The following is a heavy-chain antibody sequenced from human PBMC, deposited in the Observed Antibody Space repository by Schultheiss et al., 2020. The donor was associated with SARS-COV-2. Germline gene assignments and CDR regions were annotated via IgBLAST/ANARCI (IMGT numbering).Heavy chain of an antibody. V-gene: IGHV1-18*01. D-gene: IGHD2-15*01. J-gene: IGHJ5*02. CDR1: GYVFMNFG. CDR2: ISPHNGNT. CDR3: ARDGGGGIVEGGWFDP. Sequence: ASVKVSCKASGYVFMNFGITWVRLAPGQGLEWMGWISPHNGNTKYAQELQGRVTMTTDTSTSTAYMELRSLRSDDTAVYYCARDGGGGIVEGGWFDPWGQGTLVTVSS.